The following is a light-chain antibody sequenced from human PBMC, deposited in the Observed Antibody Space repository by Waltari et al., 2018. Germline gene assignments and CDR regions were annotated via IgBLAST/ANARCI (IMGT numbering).Light chain of an antibody. Sequence: QSALTQPRSVSGSPGQSVTISCTGTSGDVGGHNYVSWYQHHPGKGPKLIMYDVSKWPSVFPIRFSGSKSGNTAYLPISGLQAEDEGYYYCGTYAASLWVFGGGTQLTVL. J-gene: IGLJ3*02. V-gene: IGLV2-11*01. CDR2: DVS. CDR1: SGDVGGHNY. CDR3: GTYAASLWV.